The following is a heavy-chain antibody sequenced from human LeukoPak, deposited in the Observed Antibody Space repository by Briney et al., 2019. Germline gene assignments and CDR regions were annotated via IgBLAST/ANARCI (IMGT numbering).Heavy chain of an antibody. D-gene: IGHD5-18*01. V-gene: IGHV3-21*01. CDR1: GYTFSTYT. CDR2: ISSTRSYI. Sequence: PGGSLRLSCAASGYTFSTYTMNWVRQAPGKGLEWVSSISSTRSYIYYADSVKGRFTISKDNAQNSLYLQLNSLRAEDPAVYYCARDCEYTYGCVGQNYCDFWGGGTLVPVSS. J-gene: IGHJ4*02. CDR3: ARDCEYTYGCVGQNYCDF.